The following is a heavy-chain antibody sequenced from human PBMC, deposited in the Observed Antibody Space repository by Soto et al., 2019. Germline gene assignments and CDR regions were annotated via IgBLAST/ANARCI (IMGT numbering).Heavy chain of an antibody. CDR1: GFTVSSNY. CDR3: ARDPYWFDP. V-gene: IGHV3-66*01. Sequence: EVQLVESGGGLVQPGGSLRLSCAASGFTVSSNYMSWVRQAPGKGLEWVAVIYSGGSIYYADSVKGRCTISRDNSKNTLYLQMNSLRAEDTAVYYCARDPYWFDPWGQGTLVTVSS. CDR2: IYSGGSI. J-gene: IGHJ5*02.